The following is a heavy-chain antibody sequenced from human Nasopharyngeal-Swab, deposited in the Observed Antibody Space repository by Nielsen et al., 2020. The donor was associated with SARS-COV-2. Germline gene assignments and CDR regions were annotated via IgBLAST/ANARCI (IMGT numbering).Heavy chain of an antibody. J-gene: IGHJ4*02. D-gene: IGHD1-26*01. Sequence: GESLKISCAASEFTMSRNGMHWVRQAPGKGLEWVAYISSSSSTSYYADSVKGRFTISRDNPKNSLYLQMNSLSDEDTALYYCARDVAIVGATLENWGQGTLVTVSS. CDR2: ISSSSSTS. CDR1: EFTMSRNG. CDR3: ARDVAIVGATLEN. V-gene: IGHV3-48*02.